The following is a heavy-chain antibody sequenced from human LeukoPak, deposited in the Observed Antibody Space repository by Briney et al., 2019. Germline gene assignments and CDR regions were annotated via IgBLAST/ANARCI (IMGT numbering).Heavy chain of an antibody. D-gene: IGHD6-19*01. J-gene: IGHJ2*01. Sequence: SETLSLTCTVSGGSISSYYWSWIRQPPGKGLEWIGYIYYSGSTNYNPSLKSRVTISVDTSKSQFSLKLSSVTAADTAVYYCARDAPYSSGWYRWYFDLWGRGTLVTVSS. CDR1: GGSISSYY. V-gene: IGHV4-59*01. CDR2: IYYSGST. CDR3: ARDAPYSSGWYRWYFDL.